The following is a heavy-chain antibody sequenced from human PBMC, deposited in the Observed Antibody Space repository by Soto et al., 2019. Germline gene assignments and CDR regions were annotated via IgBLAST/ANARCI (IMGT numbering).Heavy chain of an antibody. CDR2: IYHAGST. V-gene: IGHV4-4*02. CDR1: GGSITNSNW. D-gene: IGHD2-21*01. CDR3: ARGPPIVGNTTPLDS. J-gene: IGHJ4*02. Sequence: QVQLQESGPRLVKPSGTLSLACTVSGGSITNSNWWSWVRLPPATGLEWIGDIYHAGSTKYNPSLERPVTMSVHTSNNQFALTLTSVTAADTAVYFCARGPPIVGNTTPLDSWGQGTLVTVS.